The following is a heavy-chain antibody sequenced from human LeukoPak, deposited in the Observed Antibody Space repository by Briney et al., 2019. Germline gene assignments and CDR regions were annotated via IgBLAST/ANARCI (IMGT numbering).Heavy chain of an antibody. CDR3: ARVLGYCSGGGCSEYFQH. CDR1: GASISSYY. Sequence: SGTLSLTCTVSGASISSYYWSWIRQPPGKGLESIGYVSYSGSTNYNPSLKSRVTISVDTSKSQFSLKLSSVTAADTAVYYCARVLGYCSGGGCSEYFQHWGQGTLVTVSS. CDR2: VSYSGST. D-gene: IGHD2-15*01. J-gene: IGHJ1*01. V-gene: IGHV4-59*01.